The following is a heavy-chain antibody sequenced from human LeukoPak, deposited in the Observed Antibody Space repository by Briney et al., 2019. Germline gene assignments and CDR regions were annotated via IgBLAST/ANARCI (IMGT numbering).Heavy chain of an antibody. J-gene: IGHJ6*03. CDR2: IIPIFGTA. CDR1: GGTFSSYA. D-gene: IGHD1-14*01. V-gene: IGHV1-69*13. CDR3: ARVSPNRGLIYMDV. Sequence: VASVKVSCKASGGTFSSYAISWVRQAPGQGLEWMGGIIPIFGTANYAQKFQGRVTITADESTSTAYMELSSLRSEDTAVYYCARVSPNRGLIYMDVWGKGTTVTVSS.